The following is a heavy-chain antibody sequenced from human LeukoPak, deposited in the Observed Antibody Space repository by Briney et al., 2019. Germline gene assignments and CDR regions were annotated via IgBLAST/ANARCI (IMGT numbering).Heavy chain of an antibody. CDR2: IRYDGSYK. CDR1: GFTFNNYD. D-gene: IGHD6-6*01. V-gene: IGHV3-30*02. J-gene: IGHJ4*02. Sequence: PGGSLRISCAASGFTFNNYDIHWVRQAPGEGLIWVAFIRYDGSYKYYADSVKGRFTISRDNSKNTLYLQMNSLRAEDTAVYYCARGPRIAARPFDYWGQGTLVTVSS. CDR3: ARGPRIAARPFDY.